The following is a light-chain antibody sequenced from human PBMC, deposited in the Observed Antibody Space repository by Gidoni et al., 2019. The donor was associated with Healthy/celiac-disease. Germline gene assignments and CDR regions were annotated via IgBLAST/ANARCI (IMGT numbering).Light chain of an antibody. V-gene: IGKV3-20*01. CDR1: QSVSSSY. CDR3: QQYGSSPYT. J-gene: IGKJ2*01. CDR2: GAS. Sequence: EIVLTQSPGTLSLSPGERATLPCRASQSVSSSYLSWYQQKPGHAPRLLIDGASSRATGIPDRFSGSGSGTDFTLTISRLEPEDFAVYYCQQYGSSPYTFGQGTKLEIK.